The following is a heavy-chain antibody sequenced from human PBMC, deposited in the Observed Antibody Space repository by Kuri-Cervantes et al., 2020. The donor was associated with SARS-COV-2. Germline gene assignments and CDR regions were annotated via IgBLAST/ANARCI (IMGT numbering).Heavy chain of an antibody. V-gene: IGHV4-39*01. CDR1: GGSISSSSYY. Sequence: SETLSLTCTVSGGSISSSSYYWGWIRQPPGKGLEWIGSIYYSGSTYYNPSLKSRVTISVDTSKNQFSLKLSSVTAADTAVYYCASPRDWYYYGMGVWGQGTTVTVSS. CDR2: IYYSGST. J-gene: IGHJ6*02. D-gene: IGHD3/OR15-3a*01. CDR3: ASPRDWYYYGMGV.